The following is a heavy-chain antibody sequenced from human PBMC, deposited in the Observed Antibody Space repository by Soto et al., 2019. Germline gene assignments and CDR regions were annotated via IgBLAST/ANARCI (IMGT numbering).Heavy chain of an antibody. CDR3: AKEDSSSWHYYYGMDV. Sequence: ESGGGVVQPGRSLRLSCAASGFTFSSYDMNWVRQAPGKGLEWVAVISYDGSNKYYADSVKGRFTISRDSSKNMLYLQMNSLRAEDTAVYYCAKEDSSSWHYYYGMDVWGQGTTVTVSS. CDR1: GFTFSSYD. CDR2: ISYDGSNK. V-gene: IGHV3-30*18. D-gene: IGHD6-13*01. J-gene: IGHJ6*02.